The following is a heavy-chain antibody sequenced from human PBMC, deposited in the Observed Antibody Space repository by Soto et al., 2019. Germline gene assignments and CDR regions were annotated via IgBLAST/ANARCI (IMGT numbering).Heavy chain of an antibody. D-gene: IGHD1-26*01. CDR2: VYYSGRT. Sequence: PSETLSLTCTVSGDSIRAYYWTWIRQPPGKGLQWIGYVYYSGRTSYNPSLNSRVTISVDTSKNQFSLKLNSVTAADTAVYYCARQVGSGQYPYYVDSWGQGTLVTVSS. CDR1: GDSIRAYY. J-gene: IGHJ4*02. CDR3: ARQVGSGQYPYYVDS. V-gene: IGHV4-59*08.